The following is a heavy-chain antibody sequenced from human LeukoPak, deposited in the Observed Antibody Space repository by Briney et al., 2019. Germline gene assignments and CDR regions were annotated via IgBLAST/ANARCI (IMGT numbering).Heavy chain of an antibody. J-gene: IGHJ4*02. CDR1: GGSISSSSYY. Sequence: SETLSLTCTVSGGSISSSSYYWGWIRQPPGKGLEWIGSIYYSGSTYYNPSLKSRVTISVDTSKNQFSLKLSSVTAADTAVYYCARDIGGTTYYWGQGTLVTVSS. V-gene: IGHV4-39*02. D-gene: IGHD1-7*01. CDR2: IYYSGST. CDR3: ARDIGGTTYY.